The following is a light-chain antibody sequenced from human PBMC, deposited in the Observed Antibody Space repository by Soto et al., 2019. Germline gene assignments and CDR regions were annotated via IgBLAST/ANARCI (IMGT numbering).Light chain of an antibody. CDR2: EVT. J-gene: IGLJ1*01. CDR3: SSYAGSSVV. CDR1: SSDVGAYEY. V-gene: IGLV2-8*01. Sequence: QSALTQPPSASGSPGQSVTISCTGTSSDVGAYEYVSWYQHHPGRAPKLILYEVTKRPSGVPGRFSGSKSGNTASLTVSGLRAEDEADYYCSSYAGSSVVFGTGTKVTVL.